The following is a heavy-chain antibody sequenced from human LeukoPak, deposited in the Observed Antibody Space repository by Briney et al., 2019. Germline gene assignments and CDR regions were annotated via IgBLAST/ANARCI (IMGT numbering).Heavy chain of an antibody. D-gene: IGHD1-20*01. CDR3: ARGVGGNWNDVTFDY. Sequence: SQTLSLTCTVSGGSISSGGYYWSWIRQHPGKGLEWIGYIYYSRSTYYNPSLRSRVTISVDTSKNQFSLKLSSVTAADTAVYYWARGVGGNWNDVTFDYWGQGTLVTVSS. CDR2: IYYSRST. V-gene: IGHV4-30-4*08. CDR1: GGSISSGGYY. J-gene: IGHJ4*02.